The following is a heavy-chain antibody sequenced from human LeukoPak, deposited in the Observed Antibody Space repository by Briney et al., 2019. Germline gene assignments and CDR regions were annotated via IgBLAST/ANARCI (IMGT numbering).Heavy chain of an antibody. CDR3: ARGGGQRRSWLDL. CDR2: IHHCDAS. Sequence: SETLSLTCAVHYGALSGYYWTWIRQSPGKGLEWIGEIHHCDASNYNASLKSRVAISLDTSKNQFSLQLTSMTAADTAVYFCARGGGQRRSWLDLWGQGTLVSVTS. CDR1: YGALSGYY. V-gene: IGHV4-34*01. J-gene: IGHJ5*02. D-gene: IGHD5-24*01.